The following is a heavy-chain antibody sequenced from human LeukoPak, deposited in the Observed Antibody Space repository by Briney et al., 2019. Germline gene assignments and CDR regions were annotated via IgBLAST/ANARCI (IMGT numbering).Heavy chain of an antibody. CDR1: GFTFSSYW. V-gene: IGHV3-7*01. Sequence: PGGSLRLSCAASGFTFSSYWMTWARQAPGKGLGWVANIKQDGSEKYYVDSVKGRFTISRDNAKNSLYLQMNSLRAEDTAVYYCARVRYSYGYYFDYWGQGTLVTVSS. D-gene: IGHD5-18*01. CDR2: IKQDGSEK. J-gene: IGHJ4*02. CDR3: ARVRYSYGYYFDY.